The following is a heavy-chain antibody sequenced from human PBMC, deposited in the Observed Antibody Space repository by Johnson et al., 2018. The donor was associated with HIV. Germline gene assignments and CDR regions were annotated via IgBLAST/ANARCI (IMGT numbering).Heavy chain of an antibody. CDR3: ASYCSGGSCYRRSPSDAFDI. CDR1: GFTFSSYW. D-gene: IGHD2-15*01. J-gene: IGHJ3*02. Sequence: QVQLVESGGGVVQPGRSLRLSCAASGFTFSSYWMSWVRQAPGKGLEWVSGISWNSGSIGYADSVKGRFTISRDNSKNTMYLQMNSLRAEDTAVYYCASYCSGGSCYRRSPSDAFDIWGQGTMVTVSS. V-gene: IGHV3-NL1*01. CDR2: ISWNSGSI.